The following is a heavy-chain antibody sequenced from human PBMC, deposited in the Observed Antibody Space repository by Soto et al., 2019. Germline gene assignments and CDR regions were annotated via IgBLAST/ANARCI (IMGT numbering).Heavy chain of an antibody. J-gene: IGHJ5*02. Sequence: GESLKISCKGSGYSFTSYWIGWVRQMPGKGLEWMGIIYPGDSDTRYSPSFQGQVTISRDNSKNMLYLQMHSLRADDTAFFYFGMVSYENSGYYDVRSLDSWGQGTVVTVSS. CDR3: GMVSYENSGYYDVRSLDS. CDR1: GYSFTSYW. CDR2: IYPGDSDT. V-gene: IGHV5-51*01. D-gene: IGHD3-22*01.